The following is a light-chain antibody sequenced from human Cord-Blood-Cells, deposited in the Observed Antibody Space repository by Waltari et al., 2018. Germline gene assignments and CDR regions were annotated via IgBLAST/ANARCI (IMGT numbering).Light chain of an antibody. V-gene: IGLV4-69*01. CDR3: QTWGTGIRV. Sequence: QLVLTQSPSASASLGASVKLTCTLSSGHSSYAIAWHQQQPEKGPRDLMKLNSDGSHSKGDGIPDRFSGSSSGAERYLTTSSLQSEDEADYYCQTWGTGIRVFGGGTKLTVL. CDR2: LNSDGSH. J-gene: IGLJ3*02. CDR1: SGHSSYA.